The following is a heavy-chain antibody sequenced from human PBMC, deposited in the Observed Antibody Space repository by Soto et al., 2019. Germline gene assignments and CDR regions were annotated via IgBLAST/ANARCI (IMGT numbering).Heavy chain of an antibody. CDR2: INPSVGST. V-gene: IGHV1-46*01. CDR1: GYTFTTYN. CDR3: ARAGPGYFDS. D-gene: IGHD3-10*01. Sequence: QVQLVQSGAEVRKPGASVKVSCKPSGYTFTTYNMHWVRQAPGQGLEWMGVINPSVGSTSYAQKFQGRVTMTRDTATSTVYMELSSLRAEDTAVYYCARAGPGYFDSWGQGTLVTVSS. J-gene: IGHJ4*02.